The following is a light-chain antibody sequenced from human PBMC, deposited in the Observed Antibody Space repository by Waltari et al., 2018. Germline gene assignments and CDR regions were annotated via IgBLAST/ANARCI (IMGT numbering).Light chain of an antibody. CDR1: QDISNY. CDR2: DAS. CDR3: QQYGSSPRT. Sequence: DIQMTQSPSSLSASVGDRVTIPCQASQDISNYLNWYQQKPGKAPKLLIYDASNLETGVPSRFSGSGSGTDFTFTISSLQPEDIATYYCQQYGSSPRTFGQGTKVEIK. J-gene: IGKJ1*01. V-gene: IGKV1-33*01.